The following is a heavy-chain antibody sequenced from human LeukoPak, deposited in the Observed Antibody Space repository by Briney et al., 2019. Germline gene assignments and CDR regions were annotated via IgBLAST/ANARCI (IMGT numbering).Heavy chain of an antibody. D-gene: IGHD1-1*01. CDR2: IEYDGRNQ. J-gene: IGHJ4*02. CDR1: GFNFNKHV. CDR3: AKTGNPATGDY. Sequence: GGSLRLSCAASGFNFNKHVMYWVRQAPGKGLQWVTFIEYDGRNQYYADSVKGRFTISRDNSKNTLYLQMNSLRAEDTAVYYCAKTGNPATGDYWGQGTLVTVSS. V-gene: IGHV3-30*02.